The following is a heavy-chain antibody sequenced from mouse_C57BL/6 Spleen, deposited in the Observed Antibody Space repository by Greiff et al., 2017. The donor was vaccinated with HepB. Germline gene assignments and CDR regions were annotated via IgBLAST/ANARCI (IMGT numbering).Heavy chain of an antibody. CDR2: INYDGSST. V-gene: IGHV5-16*01. Sequence: EVQLVESEGGLVQPGSSMKLSCTASGFTFSDYYMAWVRQVPEKGLEWVANINYDGSSTYYLDSLKSRFIISRDNAKNILYLQMSSLKSEDTATYYCARARAYYSNFWFAYWGQGTLVTVSA. J-gene: IGHJ3*01. CDR3: ARARAYYSNFWFAY. CDR1: GFTFSDYY. D-gene: IGHD2-5*01.